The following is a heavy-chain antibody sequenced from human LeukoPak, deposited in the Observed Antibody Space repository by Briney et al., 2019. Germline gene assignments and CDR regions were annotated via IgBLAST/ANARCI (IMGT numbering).Heavy chain of an antibody. V-gene: IGHV3-23*01. J-gene: IGHJ4*02. D-gene: IGHD3-9*01. CDR2: ISTSSDST. Sequence: PGGSLGLSCVVSGFTLSNNAMSWVRQAPGKGLEWLSAISTSSDSTYYADSVKGRFTISRDKSKNMVYLQMSSLRAGDTAVYYCAKASPYYDILTGYYYYFDDWGQGTLVAVSS. CDR1: GFTLSNNA. CDR3: AKASPYYDILTGYYYYFDD.